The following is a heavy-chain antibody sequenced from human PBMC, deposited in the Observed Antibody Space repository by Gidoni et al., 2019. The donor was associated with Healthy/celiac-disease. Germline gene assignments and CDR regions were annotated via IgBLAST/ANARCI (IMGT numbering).Heavy chain of an antibody. CDR3: AREGGVRGLWY. CDR2: IWYDGSNK. V-gene: IGHV3-33*01. J-gene: IGHJ4*02. D-gene: IGHD3-10*01. Sequence: QVQLVESGGGVVQPGRSLRLSCAASGFTFSSYGMHWVRQAPGKGLEWVAVIWYDGSNKYYADSVKGRFTISRDNSKNTLYLQMNSLRAEDTAVYYCAREGGVRGLWYWGQGTLVTVSS. CDR1: GFTFSSYG.